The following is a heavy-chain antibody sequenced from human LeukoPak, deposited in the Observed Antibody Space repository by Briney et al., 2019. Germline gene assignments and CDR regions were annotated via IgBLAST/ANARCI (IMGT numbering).Heavy chain of an antibody. CDR2: MNPNSGNT. D-gene: IGHD3-10*01. V-gene: IGHV1-8*02. J-gene: IGHJ4*02. Sequence: ASVKVSCKASGYTFTSYGISWVRQAPGQGLEWMGWMNPNSGNTGYAQKFQGRVTMTRNTSISTAYMELSSLRSEDTAVYYCARAHDYYGSGSSFDYWGQGTLVTVSS. CDR1: GYTFTSYG. CDR3: ARAHDYYGSGSSFDY.